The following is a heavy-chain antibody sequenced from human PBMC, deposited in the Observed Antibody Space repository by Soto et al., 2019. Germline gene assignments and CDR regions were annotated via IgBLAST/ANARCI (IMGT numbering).Heavy chain of an antibody. Sequence: GGPLRLSCAASGLTFSSYVMHWVRQAPGKGLEWVSVIYSGGSTYYADSVKGRFTISRDNSKNTLYLQMNSLRAEDTAVYYCAREQYSYVFAYWGQGTLVPVSS. CDR1: GLTFSSYV. CDR2: IYSGGST. D-gene: IGHD5-18*01. J-gene: IGHJ4*02. V-gene: IGHV3-53*01. CDR3: AREQYSYVFAY.